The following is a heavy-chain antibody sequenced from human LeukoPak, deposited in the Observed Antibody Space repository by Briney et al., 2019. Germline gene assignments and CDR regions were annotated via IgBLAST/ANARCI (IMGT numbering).Heavy chain of an antibody. V-gene: IGHV1-69*04. Sequence: ASVKVSCKASGGTFSSYAITWVRQAPGQGLEWMGRISPIPGIANYAQKFQGRVTITADKSTSTAYMELSSLRSEDTAVYYCAREYSYALPFDYWGQGTLVTVSS. CDR1: GGTFSSYA. CDR2: ISPIPGIA. J-gene: IGHJ4*02. D-gene: IGHD5-18*01. CDR3: AREYSYALPFDY.